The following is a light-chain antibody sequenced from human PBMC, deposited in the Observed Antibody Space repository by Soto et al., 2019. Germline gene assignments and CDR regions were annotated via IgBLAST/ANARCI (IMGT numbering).Light chain of an antibody. CDR2: AAS. CDR3: QKYNRAPYT. CDR1: QGISNY. V-gene: IGKV1-27*01. J-gene: IGKJ2*01. Sequence: DIPMTQSPSSLSASVGDRVTITCRASQGISNYLAWYQLKPGEVPKLLIYAASTLQSGVPSRFSGSGSGTDFTLTISSLQPEDVATYYCQKYNRAPYTFGQGTNLEIK.